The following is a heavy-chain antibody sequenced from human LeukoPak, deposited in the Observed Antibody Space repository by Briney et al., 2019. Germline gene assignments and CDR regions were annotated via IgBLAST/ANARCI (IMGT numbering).Heavy chain of an antibody. Sequence: SQTLSLTCTVSGGSISSGGYYWSWIRQPPGKGLEWIGYIYYSGSTYYNPSLKSRVTISVDTSKNQFSLKLSSVTAADTAVYYCARDSTPDGGAVADWGQGTLVTVSS. J-gene: IGHJ4*02. V-gene: IGHV4-30-4*01. D-gene: IGHD6-19*01. CDR1: GGSISSGGYY. CDR3: ARDSTPDGGAVAD. CDR2: IYYSGST.